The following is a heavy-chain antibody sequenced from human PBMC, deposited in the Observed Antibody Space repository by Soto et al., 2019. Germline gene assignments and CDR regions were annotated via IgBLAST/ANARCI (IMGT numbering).Heavy chain of an antibody. CDR3: ARGITLPTPLDY. Sequence: QVQLVQSGAEEKKPGASVKVSCKASGYTFTSYAMHWVRQAPGQRLEWMGWINAGNGNTKYSQKFQGRVTITRDTSTSTAYMELSSLRTEDTDVYSCARGITLPTPLDYWGQGTLVTVSS. CDR1: GYTFTSYA. V-gene: IGHV1-3*05. CDR2: INAGNGNT. J-gene: IGHJ4*02.